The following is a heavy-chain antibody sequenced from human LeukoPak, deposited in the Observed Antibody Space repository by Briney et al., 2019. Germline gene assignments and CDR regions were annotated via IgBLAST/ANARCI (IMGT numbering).Heavy chain of an antibody. CDR3: VKGGTAARVGWTH. D-gene: IGHD1-7*01. Sequence: GGSLRLSCAASGFTFSDYAMSWVRQAPAKGLEWVSSINGNGGGSYYIDSVKGRFTVSRDNSENALYLQMNNLRTEDTAVYFCVKGGTAARVGWTHWGHGSLVTVFS. CDR1: GFTFSDYA. CDR2: INGNGGGS. J-gene: IGHJ4*01. V-gene: IGHV3-23*01.